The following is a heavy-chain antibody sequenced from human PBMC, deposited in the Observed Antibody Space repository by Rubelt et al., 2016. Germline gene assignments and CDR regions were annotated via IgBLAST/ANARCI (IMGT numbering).Heavy chain of an antibody. CDR3: ATIAVAGYHPATVFDY. CDR1: GYTFTSYA. J-gene: IGHJ4*02. Sequence: QVQLVQSGAEVKKPGASVKVSCKASGYTFTSYAMHWVRQAPGQRLEWMGWINAGNGNTKYSQEFLGSVTITRDTSASSAYMGLSSLRSEDTAVYYCATIAVAGYHPATVFDYWGQGTLVTVSS. V-gene: IGHV1-3*01. CDR2: INAGNGNT. D-gene: IGHD6-19*01.